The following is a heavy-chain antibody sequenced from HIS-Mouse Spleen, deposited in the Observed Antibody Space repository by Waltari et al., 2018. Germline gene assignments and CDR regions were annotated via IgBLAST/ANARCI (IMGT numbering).Heavy chain of an antibody. CDR1: GDSVSSNSAA. CDR2: TYYRSKWDN. CDR3: ARGFTGDGIWDDAFDI. J-gene: IGHJ3*02. Sequence: QVQLQQSGPGLVKPSQTLSLTCAISGDSVSSNSAAWNWIRQSPSRGLEWLGRTYYRSKWDNDYAVSVKSRLTINPDTSKNQFSLQLNSVTPEDTAVYYCARGFTGDGIWDDAFDIWGQGTMVTVSS. V-gene: IGHV6-1*01. D-gene: IGHD7-27*01.